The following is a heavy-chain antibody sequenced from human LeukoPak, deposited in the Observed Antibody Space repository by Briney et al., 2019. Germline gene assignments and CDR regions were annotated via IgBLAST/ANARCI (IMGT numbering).Heavy chain of an antibody. J-gene: IGHJ4*02. Sequence: GGSLRLSCAASGFTFSSYGMHWVRQAPGKGLEWVAVISYDGSNKYYADSVKGRFTISRDNSKNTLYLQMNSLRAEDTAVYYCVKDRESGYDSPPLDYWGQGTLVTVSS. CDR3: VKDRESGYDSPPLDY. V-gene: IGHV3-30*18. D-gene: IGHD5-12*01. CDR2: ISYDGSNK. CDR1: GFTFSSYG.